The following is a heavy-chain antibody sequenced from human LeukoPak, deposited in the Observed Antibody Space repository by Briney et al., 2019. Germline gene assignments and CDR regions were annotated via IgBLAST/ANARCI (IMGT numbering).Heavy chain of an antibody. CDR3: AKDLKTGEIGPPIPWFDP. V-gene: IGHV1-18*01. Sequence: GASVKVSCKASGYTFTSYGISWVRQAPGQGLEWMGWISAYNGNTNYAQKLQGRVTMTTDTSTSTAYMELRSLRSDDTAVYYCAKDLKTGEIGPPIPWFDPWGQGTLVTVSS. CDR2: ISAYNGNT. D-gene: IGHD2-21*01. CDR1: GYTFTSYG. J-gene: IGHJ5*02.